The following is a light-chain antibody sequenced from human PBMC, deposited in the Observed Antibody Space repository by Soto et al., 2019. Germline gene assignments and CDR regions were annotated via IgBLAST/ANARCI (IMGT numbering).Light chain of an antibody. V-gene: IGLV6-57*01. CDR1: GGSIASNY. J-gene: IGLJ3*02. CDR3: QSFDSSDQV. Sequence: NFMLAQPHSVSESPGKTITISCTRSGGSIASNYVQWFQQRPGRSPTTVIYEDNQRPSGVPDRFSGSIDTSSNSASLTTSGLTTEDEATYYCQSFDSSDQVFGGGTKVTVL. CDR2: EDN.